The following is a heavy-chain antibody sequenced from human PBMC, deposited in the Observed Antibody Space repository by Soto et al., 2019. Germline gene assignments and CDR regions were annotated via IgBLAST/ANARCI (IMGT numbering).Heavy chain of an antibody. CDR2: IIPIFGTA. D-gene: IGHD3-3*01. CDR3: ARDSSTIFGVVIPNWFDP. Sequence: SVKVSCKASGGTFSSYAISWVRQAPGQGLEWMGGIIPIFGTANYAQKFQGRVTITADESTSTAYMELSSLRSEDTAVYYCARDSSTIFGVVIPNWFDPWGQGTLVTVSS. CDR1: GGTFSSYA. V-gene: IGHV1-69*13. J-gene: IGHJ5*02.